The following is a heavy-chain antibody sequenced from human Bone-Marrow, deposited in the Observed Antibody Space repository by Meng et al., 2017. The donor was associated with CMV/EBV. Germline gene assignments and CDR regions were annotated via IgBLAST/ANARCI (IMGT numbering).Heavy chain of an antibody. CDR3: AKIAASDY. D-gene: IGHD6-25*01. V-gene: IGHV3-30*02. Sequence: GESLKISCAASGFTFNNCGMHWVRQAPGKGLEWVAFIRYDGSNKYYADSVKGRFTISRDNSKNTLYLQMNSLRAEDTAVYYCAKIAASDYWGQGTLVTVSS. CDR2: IRYDGSNK. J-gene: IGHJ4*02. CDR1: GFTFNNCG.